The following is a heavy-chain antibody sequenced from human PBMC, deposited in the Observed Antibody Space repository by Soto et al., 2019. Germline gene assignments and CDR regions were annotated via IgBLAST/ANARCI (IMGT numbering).Heavy chain of an antibody. CDR3: ARGSAVLAAPDLDY. CDR1: GGTFSNYA. V-gene: IGHV1-69*06. D-gene: IGHD6-6*01. J-gene: IGHJ4*02. CDR2: IIPIFDTA. Sequence: QVQLVQSGAEVKKPGSSVKVSCRASGGTFSNYAINWVRQAPGQGLEWMGRIIPIFDTANYPQKFQGRLTITVDKSTTTAYIELSSLTSEDTAVYFCARGSAVLAAPDLDYWGQGNLVTVSS.